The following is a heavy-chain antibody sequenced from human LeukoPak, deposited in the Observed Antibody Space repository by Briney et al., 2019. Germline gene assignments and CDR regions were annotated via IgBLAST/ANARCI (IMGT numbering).Heavy chain of an antibody. CDR3: ARAERRYFDWLLSNPPDY. D-gene: IGHD3-9*01. Sequence: ASVKVSCKASGYTFTGYGISWVRQAPGQGLEWMGWIDAYNGNTNYVKKFQGRVTMTTDTSTRTAYMELRSLRSDDTAVYYCARAERRYFDWLLSNPPDYWGQGTLVTVSS. CDR2: IDAYNGNT. V-gene: IGHV1-18*01. J-gene: IGHJ4*02. CDR1: GYTFTGYG.